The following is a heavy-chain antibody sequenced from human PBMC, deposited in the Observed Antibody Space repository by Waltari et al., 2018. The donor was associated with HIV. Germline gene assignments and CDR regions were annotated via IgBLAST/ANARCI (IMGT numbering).Heavy chain of an antibody. D-gene: IGHD4-17*01. J-gene: IGHJ4*02. Sequence: EVHLVESGGGLVQPGGSLRLSCAASGFTFSSYWMTWFRQAPGKGLEWVANIKQNGSERYYVDSGKGRFTISRDNAKNSLYLQMNSLRAEDTAVYYCARAPPTVTTLFDYWGQGTLVTVSS. CDR1: GFTFSSYW. V-gene: IGHV3-7*04. CDR3: ARAPPTVTTLFDY. CDR2: IKQNGSER.